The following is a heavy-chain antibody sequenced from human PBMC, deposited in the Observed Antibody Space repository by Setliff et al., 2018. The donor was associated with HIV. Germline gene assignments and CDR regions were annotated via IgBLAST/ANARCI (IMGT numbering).Heavy chain of an antibody. CDR2: ISSRSDSI. Sequence: QPGGSLRLSCAASGFSFSRYWMSWVRQAPGKGLEWIAYISSRSDSIYYADSVKARFTVSRDNDKNSLYLQMNNMRAEDTAVYYCAMDTSLAYWGQGTLVTVSS. V-gene: IGHV3-48*01. J-gene: IGHJ4*02. CDR1: GFSFSRYW. D-gene: IGHD5-18*01. CDR3: AMDTSLAY.